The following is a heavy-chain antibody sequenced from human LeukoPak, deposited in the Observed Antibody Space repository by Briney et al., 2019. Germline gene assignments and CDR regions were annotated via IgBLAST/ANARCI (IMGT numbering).Heavy chain of an antibody. CDR2: IFNTGDT. CDR1: AGTISTVGFF. J-gene: IGHJ3*01. V-gene: IGHV4-31*01. CDR3: ARGGDYDDLTGYALSSFDV. D-gene: IGHD3-9*01. Sequence: SQNLSLTSTGSAGTISTVGFFRHWIRQRPEKVLEYLAYIFNTGDTYYNPSMGALLTLSVDTSKNQFSLKLTSVTAADAAVYFCARGGDYDDLTGYALSSFDVWGHGTRVTVSS.